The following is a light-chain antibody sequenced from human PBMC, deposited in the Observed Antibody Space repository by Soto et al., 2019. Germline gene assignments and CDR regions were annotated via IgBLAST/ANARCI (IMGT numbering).Light chain of an antibody. CDR3: QQYGDSPRT. CDR2: GAS. Sequence: EIVMTQSPGTLSVSPGERATLSCRASQSISGNLVWYQQKPGQAPRLLIYGASSRATGIPDRFSGSGSGTDFTLTISRLEPEDFAVYYCQQYGDSPRTFGQGTKVDIK. J-gene: IGKJ1*01. CDR1: QSISGN. V-gene: IGKV3-20*01.